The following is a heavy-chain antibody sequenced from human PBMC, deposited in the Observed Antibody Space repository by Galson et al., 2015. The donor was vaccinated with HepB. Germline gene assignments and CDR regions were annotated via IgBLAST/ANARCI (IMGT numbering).Heavy chain of an antibody. D-gene: IGHD6-13*01. CDR3: AKARVYSSSWYVFVRYYYGMDV. CDR2: ISYDGSNK. CDR1: GFTFSSYG. Sequence: SLRLSCAASGFTFSSYGMHWVRQAPGKGLEWVAVISYDGSNKYYADSVKGRFTISRDNSKNTLYLQMNSLRAEDTAVYYCAKARVYSSSWYVFVRYYYGMDVWGQGTTVTDSS. J-gene: IGHJ6*02. V-gene: IGHV3-30*18.